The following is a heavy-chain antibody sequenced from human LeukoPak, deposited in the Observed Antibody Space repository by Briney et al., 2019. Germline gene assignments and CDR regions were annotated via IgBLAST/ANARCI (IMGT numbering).Heavy chain of an antibody. J-gene: IGHJ3*02. CDR2: IIPIFGTA. Sequence: GASVKVSCKASGGTFSSYAISWVRQAPGQGLEWMGGIIPIFGTANYAQKFQGRVTITADESTSTAYMELSSLRSEDTAVYYCARDKDYYDSIGLSGVFDIWGQGTMVTVSS. CDR1: GGTFSSYA. CDR3: ARDKDYYDSIGLSGVFDI. D-gene: IGHD3-22*01. V-gene: IGHV1-69*13.